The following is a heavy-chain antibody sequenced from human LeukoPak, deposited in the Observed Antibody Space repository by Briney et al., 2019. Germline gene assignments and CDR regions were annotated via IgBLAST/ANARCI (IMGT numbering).Heavy chain of an antibody. J-gene: IGHJ6*03. D-gene: IGHD1-26*01. Sequence: PSDTLPLTCAVYGGSFRGYYWSWIRQPPGKGLEWIGEINHSGRTNYNPSLKSRDTISVDTSKHQFSLRLSSVTAADTAVYYCARGTSGSYYYYYSMDVWGKGTTVTVSS. CDR1: GGSFRGYY. V-gene: IGHV4-34*01. CDR3: ARGTSGSYYYYYSMDV. CDR2: INHSGRT.